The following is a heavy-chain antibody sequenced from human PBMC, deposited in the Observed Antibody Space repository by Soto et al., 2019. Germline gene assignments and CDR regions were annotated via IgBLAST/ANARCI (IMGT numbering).Heavy chain of an antibody. CDR1: GGTFSSYA. V-gene: IGHV1-69*13. CDR2: IIPIFGTA. CDR3: ARGREYGYGLYYYGMDV. D-gene: IGHD5-18*01. Sequence: SVKVSCKASGGTFSSYAISWVRQAPGQGLEWMGGIIPIFGTANYAQKFQGRVTITADESTSTAYMELSSLRSEDTAVYYCARGREYGYGLYYYGMDVWGQGTTVTVSS. J-gene: IGHJ6*02.